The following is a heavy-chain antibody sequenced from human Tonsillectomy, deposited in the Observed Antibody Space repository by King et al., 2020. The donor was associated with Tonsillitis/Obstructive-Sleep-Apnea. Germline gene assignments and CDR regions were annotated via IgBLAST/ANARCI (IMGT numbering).Heavy chain of an antibody. D-gene: IGHD1-7*01. V-gene: IGHV3-20*04. Sequence: VQLVESGGGVVRPGGSLRLSCAASGFTFDDYGMSWVRQAPGKGLEWVSGINRNGGSTGYADSVKGRFTISRDNANNSLYLQMNSLRAEDTALYYCASEAAGWNYKPFYGMDVWGQGTTVTVSS. CDR1: GFTFDDYG. CDR3: ASEAAGWNYKPFYGMDV. J-gene: IGHJ6*02. CDR2: INRNGGST.